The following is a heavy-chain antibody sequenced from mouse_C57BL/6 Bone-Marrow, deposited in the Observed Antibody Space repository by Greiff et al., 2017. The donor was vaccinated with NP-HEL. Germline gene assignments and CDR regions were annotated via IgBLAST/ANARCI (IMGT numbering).Heavy chain of an antibody. V-gene: IGHV1-55*01. J-gene: IGHJ2*01. CDR2: IYPGSGST. CDR3: AREYLLNVYYFDY. D-gene: IGHD5-1*01. Sequence: QVHVKQSGAELVKPGASVKMSCKASGYTFTSYWITWVKQRPGQGLEWIGDIYPGSGSTNYNEKFKSKATLTVDTSSSTAYMQLSSLTSEDSAVYYCAREYLLNVYYFDYWGQGTTLTVSS. CDR1: GYTFTSYW.